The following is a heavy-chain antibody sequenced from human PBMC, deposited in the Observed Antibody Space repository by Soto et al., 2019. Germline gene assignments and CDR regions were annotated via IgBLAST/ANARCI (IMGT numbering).Heavy chain of an antibody. D-gene: IGHD2-21*02. CDR1: GFTFSSYA. CDR2: ISYDGSNK. V-gene: IGHV3-30-3*01. J-gene: IGHJ4*02. Sequence: GGSLRLSCAASGFTFSSYAMHWVRQAPGKGLEWVAVISYDGSNKYYADSVKGRFTISRDNSKNTLYLQMNSLRAEDTAVYYCARVLVVVTAIERAFDYWGQGTLVTVSS. CDR3: ARVLVVVTAIERAFDY.